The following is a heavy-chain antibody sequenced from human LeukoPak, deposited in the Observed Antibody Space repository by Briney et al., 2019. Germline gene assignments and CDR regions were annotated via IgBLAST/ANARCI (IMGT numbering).Heavy chain of an antibody. Sequence: WETLSLTCAVSGGSLSGYYWSWIRQPPGKGLGWIGEIHHSGSTNYNASIKSRVTTSVDTSKNQFSLKLSSVTAADTAVYYCARSGRYFETQWGQGTLVTVSS. J-gene: IGHJ4*02. D-gene: IGHD3-9*01. CDR2: IHHSGST. CDR1: GGSLSGYY. V-gene: IGHV4-34*01. CDR3: ARSGRYFETQ.